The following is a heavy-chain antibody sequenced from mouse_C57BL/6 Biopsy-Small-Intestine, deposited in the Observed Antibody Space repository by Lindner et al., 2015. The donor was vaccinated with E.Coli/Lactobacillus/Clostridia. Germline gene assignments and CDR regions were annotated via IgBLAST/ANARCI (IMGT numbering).Heavy chain of an antibody. CDR3: VRQGYYSNRYAMDY. V-gene: IGHV10-3*01. CDR2: IRSKSSNYAT. J-gene: IGHJ4*01. CDR1: GFTFNTYA. Sequence: VQLQESGGGLVQPKGSLKLSCAASGFTFNTYAMHWVRQAPGKGLEWVARIRSKSSNYATYYADSVKDRFTISRDDSESMLYLQMNNLKTEDTAMYYCVRQGYYSNRYAMDYWGQGTSVTVSS. D-gene: IGHD2-5*01.